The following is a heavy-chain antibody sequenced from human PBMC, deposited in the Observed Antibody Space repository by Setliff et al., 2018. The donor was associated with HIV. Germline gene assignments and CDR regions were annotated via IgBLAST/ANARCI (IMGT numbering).Heavy chain of an antibody. CDR2: IKQDGSDM. CDR3: AKNDILTGYYKGVDY. D-gene: IGHD3-9*01. Sequence: GGSLRLSCVASGLPFYNYWMTWLRRAPGRGLEWVANIKQDGSDMHYIESVKGRFTIFRDNAKNTLYLQMNSLRAEDTAVYYCAKNDILTGYYKGVDYWGQGTLVTVSS. CDR1: GLPFYNYW. V-gene: IGHV3-7*01. J-gene: IGHJ4*02.